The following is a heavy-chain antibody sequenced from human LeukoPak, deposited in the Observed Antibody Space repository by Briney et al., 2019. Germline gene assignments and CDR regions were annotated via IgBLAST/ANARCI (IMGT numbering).Heavy chain of an antibody. J-gene: IGHJ4*02. D-gene: IGHD3-22*01. Sequence: ASVKVSCKASGYTFTGYYMHWVRQAPGQGLEWMGWINPNSGGTNYAQKFQGRVTMTRDTSISTAYMELSRLRAEDTAVYYCAREPQGNYYDSSGYYDYWGQGTLVTVSS. CDR3: AREPQGNYYDSSGYYDY. CDR2: INPNSGGT. V-gene: IGHV1-2*02. CDR1: GYTFTGYY.